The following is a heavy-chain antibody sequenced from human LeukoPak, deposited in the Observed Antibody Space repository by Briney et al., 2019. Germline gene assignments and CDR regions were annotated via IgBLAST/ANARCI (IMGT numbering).Heavy chain of an antibody. CDR1: GFTFSSYE. CDR2: ISGSGGST. J-gene: IGHJ4*02. D-gene: IGHD3-9*01. CDR3: AKSKDFDWFSY. V-gene: IGHV3-23*01. Sequence: GGSLRLSCAASGFTFSSYEMNWVRQAPGKGLEWVSAISGSGGSTYYADSVKGRFTISRDNSKNTLYLQMNSLRAEDTAVYYCAKSKDFDWFSYWGQGTLVTVSS.